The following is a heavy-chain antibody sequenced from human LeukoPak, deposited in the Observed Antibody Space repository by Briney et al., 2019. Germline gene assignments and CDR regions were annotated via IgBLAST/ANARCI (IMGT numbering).Heavy chain of an antibody. CDR1: GYSISCGYY. V-gene: IGHV4-38-2*02. CDR2: IYHSGSI. J-gene: IGHJ5*02. D-gene: IGHD4-17*01. CDR3: ARDDYGDQPNWFDP. Sequence: SETLSLTCTVPGYSISCGYYWGWIRQPPGKGLEWLGSIYHSGSIYYSPSLKSRITISVDTSENQFSLRLSSVTAADTAVYYCARDDYGDQPNWFDPWGQGTLVTVSS.